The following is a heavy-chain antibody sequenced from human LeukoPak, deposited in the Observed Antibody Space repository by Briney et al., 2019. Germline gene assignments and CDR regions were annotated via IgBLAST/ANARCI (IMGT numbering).Heavy chain of an antibody. CDR3: ASSHCSSTSCPFDY. Sequence: SETLSLTCTVSGGSISSYYWSWIRQPPGQGLECIGYIYYSGSTNYNPSLKSRVTISVDTSKNQFSLKLSSVTAADTAVYYCASSHCSSTSCPFDYWGQGTLVTVSS. CDR2: IYYSGST. V-gene: IGHV4-59*01. J-gene: IGHJ4*02. D-gene: IGHD2-2*01. CDR1: GGSISSYY.